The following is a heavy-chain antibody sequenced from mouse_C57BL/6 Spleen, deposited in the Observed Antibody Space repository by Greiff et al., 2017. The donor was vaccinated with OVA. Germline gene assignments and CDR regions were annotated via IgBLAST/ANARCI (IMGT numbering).Heavy chain of an antibody. V-gene: IGHV3-8*01. Sequence: EVQLQESGPGLAKPSQTLSLTCSVTGYSITSDYWNWIRKFPGNKLEYMGYISYSGSTYYNPSLKRRKAITRDTSKNQYYLQLNSVTTEDTATYYCARYYYGSSYWYCDVWGTGTTVTVSS. CDR3: ARYYYGSSYWYCDV. CDR2: ISYSGST. CDR1: GYSITSDY. J-gene: IGHJ1*03. D-gene: IGHD1-1*01.